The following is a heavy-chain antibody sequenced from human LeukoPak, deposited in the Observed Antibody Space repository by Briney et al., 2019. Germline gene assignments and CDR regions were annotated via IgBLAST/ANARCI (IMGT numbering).Heavy chain of an antibody. D-gene: IGHD3-3*01. V-gene: IGHV1-69*05. Sequence: SVKVSCKASGGTFSSYAISWVRQAPGQGLEWMGGIIPIFGTANYAQKFQGRVTIPTDESTSTDYMHLRSLRSEDPAVYYCAALRYLEWLPPSASHYHGMDVWGQGTTVTVSS. CDR1: GGTFSSYA. CDR3: AALRYLEWLPPSASHYHGMDV. CDR2: IIPIFGTA. J-gene: IGHJ6*02.